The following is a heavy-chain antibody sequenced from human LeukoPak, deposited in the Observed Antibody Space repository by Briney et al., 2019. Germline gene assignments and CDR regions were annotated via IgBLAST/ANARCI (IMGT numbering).Heavy chain of an antibody. D-gene: IGHD6-19*01. J-gene: IGHJ4*02. V-gene: IGHV4-59*08. CDR3: ARHAVYAGSGWSFDY. CDR2: IYYSGSGGT. CDR1: GGSISPYY. Sequence: SETLSLTCTVSGGSISPYYWSWIRQPPGKGLEWIGYIYYSGSGGTNHNPSLKSRVTISVDTSKNLFSLKLSSVTAADTAVYYCARHAVYAGSGWSFDYWGQGTLVTVSS.